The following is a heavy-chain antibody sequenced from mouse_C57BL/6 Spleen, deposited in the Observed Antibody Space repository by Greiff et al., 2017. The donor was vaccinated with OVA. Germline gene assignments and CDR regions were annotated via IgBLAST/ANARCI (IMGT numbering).Heavy chain of an antibody. CDR2: IDPEDGDT. CDR1: GFNIKDYY. Sequence: VQLQQSGAELVRPGASVKLSCTASGFNIKDYYMHWVKQRPEQGLEWIGRIDPEDGDTEYAPKFQGKATITADTSSNTAYLQLSSLTSEDTAVYYCTRGAMDYWGQGTSVTGSS. J-gene: IGHJ4*01. V-gene: IGHV14-1*01. CDR3: TRGAMDY.